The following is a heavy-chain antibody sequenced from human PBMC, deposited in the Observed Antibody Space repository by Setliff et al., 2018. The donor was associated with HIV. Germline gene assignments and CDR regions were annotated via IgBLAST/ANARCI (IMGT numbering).Heavy chain of an antibody. Sequence: PGGSLRLSCAASGFTFSSYWMHWVRQAPGKGLVWVSRINSDGSSTSYADSVKGRFTISRDNSKNTLYLQMSSLRVEDTAVYYCVKAVIVVIPAAIFDYWGQGTLVTVSS. V-gene: IGHV3-74*01. CDR2: INSDGSST. CDR3: VKAVIVVIPAAIFDY. CDR1: GFTFSSYW. D-gene: IGHD2-2*01. J-gene: IGHJ4*02.